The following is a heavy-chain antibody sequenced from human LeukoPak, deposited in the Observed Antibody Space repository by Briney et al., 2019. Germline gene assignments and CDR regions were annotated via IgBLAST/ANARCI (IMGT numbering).Heavy chain of an antibody. J-gene: IGHJ4*02. CDR2: INPNSGGT. CDR3: ARGLGVIMTPDY. Sequence: ASVKVSCKASGYTFTGYYMHWVRQAPGQGLEWMGWINPNSGGTNYAQKFQSWVTMTRDTSISTAYMELSRLRSDDTAVYYCARGLGVIMTPDYWGQGTLVTVSS. CDR1: GYTFTGYY. D-gene: IGHD3-10*01. V-gene: IGHV1-2*04.